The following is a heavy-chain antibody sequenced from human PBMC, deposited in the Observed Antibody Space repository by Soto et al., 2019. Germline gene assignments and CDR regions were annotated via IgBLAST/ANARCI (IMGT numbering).Heavy chain of an antibody. CDR3: ASGYSSGPQPYYFDY. V-gene: IGHV1-69*02. CDR2: IIPILGIA. D-gene: IGHD6-19*01. J-gene: IGHJ4*02. Sequence: QVQLVQSGAEVKKPGSSVKVSCKASGGTFSSYTISWVRQAPGQGLEWMGRIIPILGIANYAQKFQGRVTITADKSTSTAYMELSSLRSEDTAVYYCASGYSSGPQPYYFDYWGQGTLVTVSS. CDR1: GGTFSSYT.